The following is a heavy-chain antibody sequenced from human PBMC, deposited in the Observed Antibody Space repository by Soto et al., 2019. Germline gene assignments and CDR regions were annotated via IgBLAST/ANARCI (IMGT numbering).Heavy chain of an antibody. CDR2: IYYSGST. CDR3: ARVMGGSTKNWFDP. V-gene: IGHV4-59*01. D-gene: IGHD2-8*01. J-gene: IGHJ5*02. Sequence: SAPLSLTCTVSGGSISSYYWSWIRQPPGKGLEWIGYIYYSGSTNYNLSLKSRVTISVDTSKNQFSLKLSSVTAADTAVYYCARVMGGSTKNWFDPWGQGTLGTVAP. CDR1: GGSISSYY.